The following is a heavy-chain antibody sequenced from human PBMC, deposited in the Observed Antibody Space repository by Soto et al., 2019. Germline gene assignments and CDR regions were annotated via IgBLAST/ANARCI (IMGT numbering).Heavy chain of an antibody. V-gene: IGHV4-59*12. J-gene: IGHJ6*02. CDR2: IKHSGST. CDR1: GGSISSYY. D-gene: IGHD4-17*01. CDR3: GRDDYGDHYYYGMDV. Sequence: PSETLSLTCTVSGGSISSYYWSWIRQPPGKGLEWIGDIKHSGSTNYNPSLKSRVTISVDTSKNQFSLMLSSVTAADTAVYYCGRDDYGDHYYYGMDVWGQGTTVTVSS.